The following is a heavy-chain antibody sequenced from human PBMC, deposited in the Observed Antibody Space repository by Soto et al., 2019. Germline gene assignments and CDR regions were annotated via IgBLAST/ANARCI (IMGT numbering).Heavy chain of an antibody. V-gene: IGHV3-53*04. CDR3: AVSIMVRGVLDL. Sequence: GGSLRLSCAASGFTVSNIYMSWVRQAPGKGLEWVSVIYSGGSTFYADSVKGRFTISRHNSKNTLYLQMNSLRPEDTAVYYCAVSIMVRGVLDLWGQGTMVTVSS. D-gene: IGHD3-10*01. CDR1: GFTVSNIY. J-gene: IGHJ3*01. CDR2: IYSGGST.